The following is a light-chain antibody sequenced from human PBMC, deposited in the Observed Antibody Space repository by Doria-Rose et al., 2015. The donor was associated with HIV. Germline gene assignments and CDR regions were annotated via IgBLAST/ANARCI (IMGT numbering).Light chain of an antibody. CDR1: QSFSSTY. V-gene: IGKV3-20*01. Sequence: TQSPGTLSLSPGERATLSCRASQSFSSTYLAWYQQKPGQAPSLLIYDGSTRATGSPDRFSANGSGTDFTLTINRLEPEDFALYYCHQYGTSWTFGQGTKVEI. CDR2: DGS. J-gene: IGKJ1*01. CDR3: HQYGTSWT.